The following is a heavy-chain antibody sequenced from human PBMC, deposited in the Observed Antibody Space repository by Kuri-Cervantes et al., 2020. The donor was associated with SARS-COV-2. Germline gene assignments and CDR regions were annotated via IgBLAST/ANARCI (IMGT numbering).Heavy chain of an antibody. CDR1: GGSFSGYY. Sequence: SETLSLTCAVYGGSFSGYYWSWIRKPPGKGLEWIGYIYYRGSTNYNPSLKSRVTISVDTSKNQFSLKLSSVTAADTAVYYCASGGSSGWTTYYYYYYMDGWGKGTTVTVSS. J-gene: IGHJ6*03. V-gene: IGHV4-59*01. D-gene: IGHD6-19*01. CDR2: IYYRGST. CDR3: ASGGSSGWTTYYYYYYMDG.